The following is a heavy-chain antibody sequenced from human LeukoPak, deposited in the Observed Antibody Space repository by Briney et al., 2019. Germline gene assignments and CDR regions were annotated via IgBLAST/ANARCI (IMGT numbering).Heavy chain of an antibody. CDR3: ARRPLEVGGNYYFDY. J-gene: IGHJ4*02. CDR2: IYYSGST. V-gene: IGHV4-59*12. Sequence: PSETLSLTCTVSGGSISSYYWSWIRQPPGKGLEWIGYIYYSGSTNYNPSLKSRVTISVDKSENQFSLKLNSLTAADTAVYYCARRPLEVGGNYYFDYWGQGTLVTVSS. D-gene: IGHD1-26*01. CDR1: GGSISSYY.